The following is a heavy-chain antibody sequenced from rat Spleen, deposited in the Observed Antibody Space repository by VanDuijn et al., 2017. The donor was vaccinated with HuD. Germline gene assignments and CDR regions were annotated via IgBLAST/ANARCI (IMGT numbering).Heavy chain of an antibody. CDR2: ISYDGSST. D-gene: IGHD3-7*01. Sequence: EVQLVESDGGLVQPGRSLKLSCAASGFTFSDYYMAWVRQAPTKGLEWVATISYDGSSTYYRDSVKGRFTISRDNAKSTLYLQMDSLRSEDTATYYCARHEVLDYWGQGVMVTVSS. V-gene: IGHV5-29*01. CDR1: GFTFSDYY. CDR3: ARHEVLDY. J-gene: IGHJ2*01.